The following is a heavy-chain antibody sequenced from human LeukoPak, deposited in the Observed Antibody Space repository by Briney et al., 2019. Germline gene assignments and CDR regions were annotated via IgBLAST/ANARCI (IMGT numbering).Heavy chain of an antibody. D-gene: IGHD2-15*01. CDR3: ARGDCSGGSCHSGL. CDR2: LYSGGST. Sequence: GGSLRLSCAVSGFAVSSTYMSWVRQAPGKGLEWFSVLYSGGSTYYADYVQGRFTISRDNSNNTLYLQMNSMRVEDTAVYFCARGDCSGGSCHSGLWGQGTLVTVSS. V-gene: IGHV3-66*01. CDR1: GFAVSSTY. J-gene: IGHJ4*02.